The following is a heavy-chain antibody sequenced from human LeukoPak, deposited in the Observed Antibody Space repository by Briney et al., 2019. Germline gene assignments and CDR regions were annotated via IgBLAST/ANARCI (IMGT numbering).Heavy chain of an antibody. CDR3: ARHKTGGTYPLDY. Sequence: SEALSLTCTVSGGSMNTYFWSWIRQPPGKGLEWIGHIHYSGSTTYNPSLKSRVTISVDVSKNQFSLKLSSVTAADTAVYYCARHKTGGTYPLDYWGQGTLVTVSS. CDR2: IHYSGST. J-gene: IGHJ4*02. D-gene: IGHD1-26*01. CDR1: GGSMNTYF. V-gene: IGHV4-59*08.